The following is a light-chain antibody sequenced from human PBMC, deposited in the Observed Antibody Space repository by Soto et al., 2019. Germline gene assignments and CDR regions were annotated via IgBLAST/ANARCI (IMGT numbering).Light chain of an antibody. J-gene: IGKJ1*01. Sequence: DIHITHSPATVSASVGDRVTITCRASHNINYWLAWYQQRPGSAPKLLIYDVSTLQSGVPSRFSGSHSGTEFTLTISTLQPDDFATYYCQHYAFDSQTFGQGTKVDIK. V-gene: IGKV1-5*01. CDR3: QHYAFDSQT. CDR2: DVS. CDR1: HNINYW.